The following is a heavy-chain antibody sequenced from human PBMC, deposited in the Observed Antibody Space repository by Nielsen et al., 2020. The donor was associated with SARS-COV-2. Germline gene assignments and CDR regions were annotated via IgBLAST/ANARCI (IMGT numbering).Heavy chain of an antibody. V-gene: IGHV3-30*03. D-gene: IGHD1-20*01. J-gene: IGHJ4*02. CDR3: ATEPITGTTGEGIDY. CDR2: IVYDGSNT. CDR1: GFTFSDYG. Sequence: GESLKISCAASGFTFSDYGMHWVRQAPGKGLEWVAVIVYDGSNTYYADSVKGRFTISRDDSKKTLFLQLNSLRPEDTAVYYCATEPITGTTGEGIDYWGQGTLVTVSS.